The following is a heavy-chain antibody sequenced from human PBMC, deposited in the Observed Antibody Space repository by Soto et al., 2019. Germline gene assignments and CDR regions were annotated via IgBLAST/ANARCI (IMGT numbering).Heavy chain of an antibody. Sequence: SETLSLTCTVSGGSISSSSYYWGWIRQPPGKGLEWIGSIYYSGSTHYNPSLKSRVTISVDTSKNQFSLKLSSVTAADTAVYYCAGGATIVTGGYYFDYLGQGTLVTVSS. D-gene: IGHD1-26*01. V-gene: IGHV4-39*01. CDR3: AGGATIVTGGYYFDY. CDR1: GGSISSSSYY. J-gene: IGHJ4*02. CDR2: IYYSGST.